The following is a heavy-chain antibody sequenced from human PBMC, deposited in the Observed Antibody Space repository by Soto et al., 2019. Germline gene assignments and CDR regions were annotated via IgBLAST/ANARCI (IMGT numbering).Heavy chain of an antibody. Sequence: EVQLLESGGGLVQPGGSLRLTCAASGLTLSNYAMTWVRQAPGKGLEWVSAISSSSTGGGTHYADSVQGRFTISRDISKNTLSLQRHSLRAEDTAKYYCAKGGLSTTFYFDYWGQGTLVTVSS. V-gene: IGHV3-23*01. CDR1: GLTLSNYA. J-gene: IGHJ4*02. D-gene: IGHD2-8*02. CDR3: AKGGLSTTFYFDY. CDR2: ISSSSTGGGT.